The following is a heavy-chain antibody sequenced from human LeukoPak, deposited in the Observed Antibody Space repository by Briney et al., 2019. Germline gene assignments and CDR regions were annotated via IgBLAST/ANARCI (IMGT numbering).Heavy chain of an antibody. Sequence: GGSLRLSCAASGFTVSSNYMSWVRQAPGKGLEWVSVIYSGGTTYYADSVKGRFTISRDNAKNSLYLQMNSLRAEDTAVYYCASQWAKRYFDYWGQGTLVTVSS. D-gene: IGHD1-26*01. J-gene: IGHJ4*02. CDR2: IYSGGTT. CDR3: ASQWAKRYFDY. V-gene: IGHV3-53*01. CDR1: GFTVSSNY.